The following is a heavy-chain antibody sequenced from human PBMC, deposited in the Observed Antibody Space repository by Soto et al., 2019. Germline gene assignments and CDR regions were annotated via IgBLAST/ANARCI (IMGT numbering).Heavy chain of an antibody. CDR2: IWYDGSNK. J-gene: IGHJ4*02. V-gene: IGHV3-33*01. CDR3: ARDSSDWYYFDY. CDR1: GCTFSSYG. Sequence: GVSLRLSCAASGCTFSSYGMRWIRQAPGKGLEWVAVIWYDGSNKYYADSVKGRFTISRDNSKNTLYLQMNSLRAEDTAVYYCARDSSDWYYFDYWGQGTLVTVSS. D-gene: IGHD6-19*01.